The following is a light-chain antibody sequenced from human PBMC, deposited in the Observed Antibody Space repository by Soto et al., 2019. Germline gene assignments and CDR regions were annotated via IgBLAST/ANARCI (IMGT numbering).Light chain of an antibody. CDR2: DVS. J-gene: IGKJ1*01. CDR3: QQYDYSRT. Sequence: DIQMTQSPSTLSASVGDSVTITCRASQSVTASLAWYPQKPGEAPKLLIYDVSNLETGVPSRFSGSGSGTEFSLTSRSLQPDDVATYYCQQYDYSRTFGQGTKVESK. CDR1: QSVTAS. V-gene: IGKV1-5*01.